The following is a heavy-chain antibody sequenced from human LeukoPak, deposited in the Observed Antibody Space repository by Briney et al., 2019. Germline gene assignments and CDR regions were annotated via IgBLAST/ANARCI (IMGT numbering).Heavy chain of an antibody. Sequence: PGGSLRLSCAASGFTFSSYGMHWVRQAPGKGLEWVAVISYDGSNKYYADSVKGRFTISRDNSKNTLYLQMNSLRAEDTALYYCAKDFTPGYSSGYDAFDMWGQGTLVTVSS. D-gene: IGHD6-19*01. CDR1: GFTFSSYG. J-gene: IGHJ3*02. CDR3: AKDFTPGYSSGYDAFDM. V-gene: IGHV3-30*18. CDR2: ISYDGSNK.